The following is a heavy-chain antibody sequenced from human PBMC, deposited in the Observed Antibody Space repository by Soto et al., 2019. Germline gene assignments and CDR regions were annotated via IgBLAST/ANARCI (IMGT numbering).Heavy chain of an antibody. J-gene: IGHJ6*03. Sequence: QVQLQESGPGLVKPSETLSLTCTVSGGSISSDYWSWIRQPPGEGLEWIGYIYYSGSTKYNPSLKSRLTISVDTSKNQFSLKLSSVTAADTAVYYCARYGDYRSYYYVDVWGKGTTGTVSS. CDR3: ARYGDYRSYYYVDV. CDR1: GGSISSDY. D-gene: IGHD4-17*01. CDR2: IYYSGST. V-gene: IGHV4-59*01.